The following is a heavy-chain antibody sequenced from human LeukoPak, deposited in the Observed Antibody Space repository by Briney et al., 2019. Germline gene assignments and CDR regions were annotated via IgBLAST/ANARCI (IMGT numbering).Heavy chain of an antibody. D-gene: IGHD3-3*01. V-gene: IGHV3-7*01. CDR3: ARDRSGDYDFWSGLDY. CDR1: GFTFSSYW. Sequence: GGSLRLSCAASGFTFSSYWMTWVRQAPGKGLEWVANIKQDGSEKYYVDSVKGRFTISRDNAKNSLYLQTNSLRAEDTAVYYCARDRSGDYDFWSGLDYWGQGTLVTVSS. J-gene: IGHJ4*02. CDR2: IKQDGSEK.